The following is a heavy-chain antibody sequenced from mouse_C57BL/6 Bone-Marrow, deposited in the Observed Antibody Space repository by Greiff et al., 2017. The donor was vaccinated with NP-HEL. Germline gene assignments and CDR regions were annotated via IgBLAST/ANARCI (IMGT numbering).Heavy chain of an antibody. V-gene: IGHV5-4*01. CDR3: ARDLRLAY. CDR2: ISDGGSYT. CDR1: GFTFSSYA. J-gene: IGHJ3*01. Sequence: EVQVVESGGGLVKPGGSMKLSCAASGFTFSSYAMSWVRQTPEKRLEWVATISDGGSYTYYPDTVQGRFTISRDNAKNNLYLQMSHLKSEDTAMYYCARDLRLAYWGQGTLVTVSS. D-gene: IGHD6-1*01.